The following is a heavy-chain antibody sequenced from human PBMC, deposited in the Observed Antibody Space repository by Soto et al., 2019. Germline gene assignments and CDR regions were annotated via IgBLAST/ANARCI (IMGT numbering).Heavy chain of an antibody. D-gene: IGHD3-22*01. CDR1: GYTFTSQN. CDR3: ARDQSTGITMIY. V-gene: IGHV1-46*01. J-gene: IGHJ4*02. CDR2: INPSIGTT. Sequence: GASVKVSCKASGYTFTSQNMHWVRQAPGQGLEWMGVINPSIGTTTYAHKFQGRVTMTSDTSTSSVYMEVSSLRSEDTAVYYCARDQSTGITMIYWGQGTLVTVSS.